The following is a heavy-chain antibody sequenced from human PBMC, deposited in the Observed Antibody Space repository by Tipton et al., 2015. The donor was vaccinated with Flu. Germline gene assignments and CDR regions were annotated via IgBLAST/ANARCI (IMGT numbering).Heavy chain of an antibody. CDR3: TRDWFDFWSGYYDYYYYGMDV. CDR2: IRSKAYGGTT. J-gene: IGHJ6*02. Sequence: SLRLSCTASGFTFGDYAMSWVRQAPGKGLEWVGFIRSKAYGGTTEYAASVKGRFTISRDDSKSIAYLQMNSLKTEDTAVYYCTRDWFDFWSGYYDYYYYGMDVWGQGTTVPVSS. D-gene: IGHD3-3*01. V-gene: IGHV3-49*04. CDR1: GFTFGDYA.